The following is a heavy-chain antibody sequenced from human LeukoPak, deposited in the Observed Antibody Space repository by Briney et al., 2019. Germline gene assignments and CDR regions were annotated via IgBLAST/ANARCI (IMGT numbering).Heavy chain of an antibody. D-gene: IGHD6-19*01. V-gene: IGHV3-33*01. CDR3: ARDYSGWSPPELFDY. J-gene: IGHJ4*02. CDR1: GFTFSSYG. CDR2: IWYDGSNK. Sequence: PGGSLRLSCAASGFTFSSYGMHWVRQAPGKGLEWVAVIWYDGSNKYYADSVKGRFTISRDNSKNTLYLQMNSLRAEDTAVYYCARDYSGWSPPELFDYWGQGTLVTVSS.